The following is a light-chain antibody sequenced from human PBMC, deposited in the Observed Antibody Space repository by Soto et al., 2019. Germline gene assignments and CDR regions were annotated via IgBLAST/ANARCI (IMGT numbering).Light chain of an antibody. CDR3: MQPLQTPWT. V-gene: IGKV2-28*01. J-gene: IGKJ1*01. CDR2: LGS. CDR1: QSLLHSNGYNY. Sequence: DIVMTQSPLSLPFTPVDPSSISCGSSQSLLHSNGYNYLDWYLQKPGQSPQLLIYLGSNRASGVPDRFSGSGSGTDFTLKISRVEAEDVGVYYCMQPLQTPWTFGQGTKVDIK.